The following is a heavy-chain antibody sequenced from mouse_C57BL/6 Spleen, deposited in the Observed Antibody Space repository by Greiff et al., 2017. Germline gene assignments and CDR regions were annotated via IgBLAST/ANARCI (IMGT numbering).Heavy chain of an antibody. CDR2: IDPETGGT. CDR3: TRGGPGMDY. CDR1: GYTFTDYE. V-gene: IGHV1-15*01. Sequence: VQLQESGAELVRPGASVTLSCKASGYTFTDYEMHWVKQTPVHGLEWIGAIDPETGGTAYNQKFKGKAILTADKSSSTAYMELRSLTSEDSAVYYCTRGGPGMDYWGQGTSVTVSS. J-gene: IGHJ4*01. D-gene: IGHD3-3*01.